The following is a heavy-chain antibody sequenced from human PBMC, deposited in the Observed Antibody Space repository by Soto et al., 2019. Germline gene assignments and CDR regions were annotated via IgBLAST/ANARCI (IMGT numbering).Heavy chain of an antibody. CDR1: GFTFSSYG. D-gene: IGHD3-10*01. J-gene: IGHJ4*02. CDR2: IWYDGSNK. V-gene: IGHV3-33*01. CDR3: ARESYDSGGLDY. Sequence: QVQLVESGGGVVQPGRSLRLSCAASGFTFSSYGMHWVRQAPGKGLEWVAVIWYDGSNKYYADSVKGRFTISRDNSKNTLYLLMNSLRAEDTAVYYCARESYDSGGLDYWGQGTLVTVSS.